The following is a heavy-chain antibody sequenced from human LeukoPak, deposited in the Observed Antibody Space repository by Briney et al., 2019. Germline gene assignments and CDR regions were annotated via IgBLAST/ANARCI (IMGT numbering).Heavy chain of an antibody. CDR3: ARWTTLHFDY. V-gene: IGHV3-53*01. CDR2: IYSGGGT. J-gene: IGHJ4*02. D-gene: IGHD4-17*01. CDR1: DFTVSNNY. Sequence: PGGSLRLSCAASDFTVSNNYMSWVRQAPGKGLEWVSLIYSGGGTYYADSVKGRFTIPRDNAKNTLYLQMNSLRAEDTAVYYCARWTTLHFDYWGQGTLVTVSS.